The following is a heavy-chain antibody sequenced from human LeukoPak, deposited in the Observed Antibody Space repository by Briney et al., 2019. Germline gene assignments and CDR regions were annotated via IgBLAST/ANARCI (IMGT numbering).Heavy chain of an antibody. CDR1: GFTFSSYS. D-gene: IGHD6-19*01. Sequence: PGGSLRLSCAASGFTFSSYSMNWVRQAPGKGLEWVSSISSSSSYIYYADSVKGRFTISRDDAKNSLYLQMNSLRAEDTAVYYCARESSGHSYYYYMDVWGKGTTVTVSS. V-gene: IGHV3-21*01. CDR2: ISSSSSYI. CDR3: ARESSGHSYYYYMDV. J-gene: IGHJ6*03.